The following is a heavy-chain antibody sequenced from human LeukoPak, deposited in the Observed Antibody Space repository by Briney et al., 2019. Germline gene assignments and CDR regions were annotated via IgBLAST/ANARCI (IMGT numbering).Heavy chain of an antibody. Sequence: GGSLRLSCAASGFTFTHYWMHWVRQAPGKGLGWVSRIHNDGSSTNYADSVKGRFTISRDNAKNTVDLQMNSLRAEDTAVYYCARGGVGNFDYWGQGTLVTVSS. CDR2: IHNDGSST. CDR3: ARGGVGNFDY. CDR1: GFTFTHYW. V-gene: IGHV3-74*01. J-gene: IGHJ4*02. D-gene: IGHD3-10*01.